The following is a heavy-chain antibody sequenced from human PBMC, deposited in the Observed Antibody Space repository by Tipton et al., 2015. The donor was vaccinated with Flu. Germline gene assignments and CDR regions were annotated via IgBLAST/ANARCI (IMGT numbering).Heavy chain of an antibody. D-gene: IGHD5-18*01. J-gene: IGHJ5*01. CDR2: ISPSGTT. Sequence: TLSLTCRVSGGSITDYHWTWIRQSAGKGLEWIGRISPSGTTKFNSSLKSRVTMPVDASKNQFSLRLTSVTGADTAVYYCARDRGGYDRYGNGPPGWFDSWGQGTQVTVSS. CDR1: GGSITDYH. CDR3: ARDRGGYDRYGNGPPGWFDS. V-gene: IGHV4-4*07.